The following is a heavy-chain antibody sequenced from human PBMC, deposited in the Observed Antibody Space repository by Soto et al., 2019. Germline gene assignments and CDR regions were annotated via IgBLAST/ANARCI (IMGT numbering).Heavy chain of an antibody. V-gene: IGHV4-59*01. D-gene: IGHD5-12*01. J-gene: IGHJ4*02. CDR2: IYYSGST. CDR3: ARSRDGYNYGFDY. CDR1: GGSISSYY. Sequence: LSLTCTVSGGSISSYYWSWIRQPPGKGLEWIGYIYYSGSTNYNPSLKSRVTISVDTSKNQFSLKLSSVTAADTAVYYCARSRDGYNYGFDYWGQGTLVTVSS.